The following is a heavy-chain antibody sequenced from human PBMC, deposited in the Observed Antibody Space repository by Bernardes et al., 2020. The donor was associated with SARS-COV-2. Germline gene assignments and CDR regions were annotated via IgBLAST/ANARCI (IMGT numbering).Heavy chain of an antibody. CDR1: GVSISTYF. J-gene: IGHJ3*02. CDR3: ARGGRYFDWLLLPAFDI. V-gene: IGHV4-59*01. CDR2: FYHSGRT. D-gene: IGHD3-9*01. Sequence: SETLSLTCTVSGVSISTYFWSWIRQPPGKGLEWLGYFYHSGRTNYNPSLRSRLTISVDTSKNQFSLKLNSVTAADTAVYYCARGGRYFDWLLLPAFDIWGQGAMVTVSS.